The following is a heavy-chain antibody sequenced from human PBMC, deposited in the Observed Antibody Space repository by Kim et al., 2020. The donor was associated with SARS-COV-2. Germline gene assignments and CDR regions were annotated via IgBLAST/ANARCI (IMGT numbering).Heavy chain of an antibody. J-gene: IGHJ4*02. Sequence: DSVKVRCNITRDNSKNTLYLQMNSRRADDTAVYYCAKYDSSGWYGGFDYWGQGTLVTVSS. V-gene: IGHV3-23*01. D-gene: IGHD6-19*01. CDR3: AKYDSSGWYGGFDY.